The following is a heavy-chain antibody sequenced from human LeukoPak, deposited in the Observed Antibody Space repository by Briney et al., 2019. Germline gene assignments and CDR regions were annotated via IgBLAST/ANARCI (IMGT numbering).Heavy chain of an antibody. J-gene: IGHJ4*02. CDR2: INTDGSSR. CDR1: GFTFSSYW. Sequence: GGPLRLSCAAAGFTFSSYWMHWVRQAPGKGLVWVSRINTDGSSRIYADSVKGRFTISRDNAKNTLYLQMNSLRAEDTAVYACARGNEWAFDYWAQGTLVTVSS. V-gene: IGHV3-74*01. D-gene: IGHD1-26*01. CDR3: ARGNEWAFDY.